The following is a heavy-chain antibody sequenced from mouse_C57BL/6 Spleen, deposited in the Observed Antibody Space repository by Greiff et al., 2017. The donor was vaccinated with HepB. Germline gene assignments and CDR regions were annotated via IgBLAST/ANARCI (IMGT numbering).Heavy chain of an antibody. CDR2: IDPSDSYT. D-gene: IGHD3-2*02. J-gene: IGHJ3*01. CDR3: ARSTAQALAY. CDR1: GYTFTSYW. Sequence: QVQLQQPGAELVMPGASVKLSCKASGYTFTSYWMHWVKQRPGQGLEWIGEIDPSDSYTNYNQTFKGKSTLTVDKSSSTAYMQLSSLTSEDSAVYYCARSTAQALAYWGQGTLVTVSA. V-gene: IGHV1-69*01.